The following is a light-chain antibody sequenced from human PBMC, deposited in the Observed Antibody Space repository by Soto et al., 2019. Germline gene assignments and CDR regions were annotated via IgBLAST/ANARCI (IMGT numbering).Light chain of an antibody. CDR3: SSYTSSSTLV. CDR2: EVS. J-gene: IGLJ2*01. CDR1: SSDVGGYNY. Sequence: QSALTQPASVSGSTGQSITISCTGTSSDVGGYNYVSWYQQHPGKAPKLIIYEVSNRPSGVSNRFAGSKSGNTASLSISGLQAEDGADYYCSSYTSSSTLVFGGGTKLTVL. V-gene: IGLV2-14*01.